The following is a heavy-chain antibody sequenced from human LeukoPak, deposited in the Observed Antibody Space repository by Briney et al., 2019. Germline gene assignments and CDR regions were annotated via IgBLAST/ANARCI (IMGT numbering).Heavy chain of an antibody. Sequence: PGGSLRLSCAASGFTFSSYAMSWVRQAPGKGLEWVSAISGSGGSTYYADSVKGRFTISRDNSKNMLYLQMNSLRAEDTAVYYCAKIKYYYDSSGYYYYWGQGTLVTVSS. D-gene: IGHD3-22*01. J-gene: IGHJ4*02. CDR2: ISGSGGST. CDR1: GFTFSSYA. CDR3: AKIKYYYDSSGYYYY. V-gene: IGHV3-23*01.